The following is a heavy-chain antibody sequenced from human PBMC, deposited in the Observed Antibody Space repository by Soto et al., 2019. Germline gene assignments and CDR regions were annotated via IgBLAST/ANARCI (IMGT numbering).Heavy chain of an antibody. CDR2: INHSGST. Sequence: QVQLQQWGAGLLKPSETLSLTCAVYGGSFSGYYWTWIRQPPGTGLEWIGEINHSGSTNYNPSLKSRVTLSVDTSKTQFSLKLTSVIAADTAVYYCARDKSTGLFDYWGQGTLVTVSS. D-gene: IGHD2-8*02. CDR1: GGSFSGYY. J-gene: IGHJ4*02. V-gene: IGHV4-34*01. CDR3: ARDKSTGLFDY.